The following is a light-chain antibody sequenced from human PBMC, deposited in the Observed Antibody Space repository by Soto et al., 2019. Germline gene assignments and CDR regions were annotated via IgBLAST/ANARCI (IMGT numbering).Light chain of an antibody. CDR3: PQSYSTPPWT. CDR1: QSVSIY. V-gene: IGKV1-39*01. Sequence: DVQMTQSPSSLSASVGDRVTITCRASQSVSIYLNWYQQKPGKAPNLLISAASSLQNGVPSRFRGSGSGTDFTLTISGLQPEDFATYYCPQSYSTPPWTFGQGTTVDIK. J-gene: IGKJ1*01. CDR2: AAS.